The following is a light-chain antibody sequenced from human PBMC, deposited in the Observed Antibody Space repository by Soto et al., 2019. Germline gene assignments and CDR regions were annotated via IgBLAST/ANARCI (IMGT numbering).Light chain of an antibody. CDR3: CLYTTISASWV. CDR1: NDDVGSYNR. CDR2: DVS. Sequence: QSALTHPPSVSGSPGQSVTITCTVTNDDVGSYNRVSWYQQPPGAAPKLMIYDVSFRPSWVPHRFSASRSGNTASLTISGLQAEDEADYYCCLYTTISASWVFGGGTKVTVL. V-gene: IGLV2-18*01. J-gene: IGLJ3*02.